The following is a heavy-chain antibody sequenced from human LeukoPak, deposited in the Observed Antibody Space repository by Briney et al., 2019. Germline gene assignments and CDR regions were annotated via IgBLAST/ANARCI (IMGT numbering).Heavy chain of an antibody. J-gene: IGHJ4*02. CDR3: ARDRSIDYYDSSGYSDY. Sequence: ASVKVSCKASGYTFTSYGISWVRQAPGQGLEWMGWISACNGNTNYAQKLQGRVTMTTDTSTSTAYMELRSLRSDDTAVYYCARDRSIDYYDSSGYSDYWGQGTLVTVSS. D-gene: IGHD3-22*01. V-gene: IGHV1-18*01. CDR1: GYTFTSYG. CDR2: ISACNGNT.